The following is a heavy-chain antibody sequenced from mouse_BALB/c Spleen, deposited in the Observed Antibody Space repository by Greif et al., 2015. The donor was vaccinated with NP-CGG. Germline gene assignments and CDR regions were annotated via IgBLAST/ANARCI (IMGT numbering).Heavy chain of an antibody. CDR2: ISGGGSYT. Sequence: EVHLVEPGGGLVKPGGSLKLSCAASGFTFSSYGMSWVRQTPEKRLEWVATISGGGSYTYYPDSVKGRFTISSDKDKNSLYLQMSSLRSEATALYYCTRNWDVWGACTSVTVSS. D-gene: IGHD4-1*01. CDR1: GFTFSSYG. V-gene: IGHV5-9-2*01. J-gene: IGHJ1*01. CDR3: TRNWDV.